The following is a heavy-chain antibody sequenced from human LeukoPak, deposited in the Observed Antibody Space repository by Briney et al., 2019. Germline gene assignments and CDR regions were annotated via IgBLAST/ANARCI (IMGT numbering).Heavy chain of an antibody. Sequence: PGGSLRLSCAASGVTFSSYSMNWVRQAPGKGLEWVSSISSSSSYIYYADSVKGRFTISRDNAKDSLYLQMNSLRAEDTAVYYCARVNSAVEFDYWGQGTLVTVSS. CDR3: ARVNSAVEFDY. J-gene: IGHJ4*02. D-gene: IGHD6-19*01. V-gene: IGHV3-21*01. CDR2: ISSSSSYI. CDR1: GVTFSSYS.